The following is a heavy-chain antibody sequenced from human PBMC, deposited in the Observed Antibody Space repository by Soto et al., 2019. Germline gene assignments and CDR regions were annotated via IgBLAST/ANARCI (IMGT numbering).Heavy chain of an antibody. D-gene: IGHD3-3*01. J-gene: IGHJ6*02. V-gene: IGHV1-2*02. Sequence: ASVKVSCKASGYTFTGYYIHWVRQAPGQGLEWMGWINPNSGGTNSAQKFQGRVTMTRDTSISTAYVELNRLKSDDTAVYYCARDRFTIFGVVRRYYYYGMDVWGQGTTVTVSS. CDR2: INPNSGGT. CDR3: ARDRFTIFGVVRRYYYYGMDV. CDR1: GYTFTGYY.